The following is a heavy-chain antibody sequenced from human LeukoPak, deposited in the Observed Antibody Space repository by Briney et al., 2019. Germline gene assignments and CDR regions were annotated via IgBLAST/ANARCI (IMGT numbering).Heavy chain of an antibody. CDR1: GGSISSYH. CDR2: IYSSGST. CDR3: ARRRYSSRFDY. V-gene: IGHV4-4*07. Sequence: SETLSLTCTVSGGSISSYHWSWIRQPAEKGLEWIGRIYSSGSTNYNPSLKSRVTMSVDTSKNQFSLKLSSVTAADTAVYYCARRRYSSRFDYWGQGTLVTVSS. J-gene: IGHJ4*02. D-gene: IGHD6-13*01.